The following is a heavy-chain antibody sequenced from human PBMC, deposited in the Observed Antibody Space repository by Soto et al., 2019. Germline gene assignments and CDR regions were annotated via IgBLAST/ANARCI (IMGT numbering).Heavy chain of an antibody. V-gene: IGHV1-8*01. CDR2: MNPNSGNT. J-gene: IGHJ4*02. CDR3: ARGRGDQLSLDY. CDR1: GYTFTSYA. D-gene: IGHD5-18*01. Sequence: QVQLVQSGAEVKKPGASVKVSCKASGYTFTSYAINWVRQATGQGLGWMGWMNPNSGNTGYAQKFQGRVTMTRNTSISTAYMELSSLRSADTAVYYCARGRGDQLSLDYWGQGTLVTVSS.